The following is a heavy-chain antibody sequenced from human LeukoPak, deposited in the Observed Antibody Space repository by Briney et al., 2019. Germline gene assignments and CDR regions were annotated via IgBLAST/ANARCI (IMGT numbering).Heavy chain of an antibody. Sequence: SVRVSCKASGGTFSSYAISWVRQAPGQGLEWMGGIIPIFGTANYAQKFQGRVTITADESTSTAYMELSSLRSEDTAVYYCASSGVATAHTRYYYGMDVWGKGTTVTVSS. CDR1: GGTFSSYA. J-gene: IGHJ6*04. D-gene: IGHD5-12*01. V-gene: IGHV1-69*13. CDR2: IIPIFGTA. CDR3: ASSGVATAHTRYYYGMDV.